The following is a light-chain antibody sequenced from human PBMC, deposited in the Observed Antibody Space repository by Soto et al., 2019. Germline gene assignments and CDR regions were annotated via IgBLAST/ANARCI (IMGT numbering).Light chain of an antibody. CDR2: RNN. CDR3: AAWEDSLSA. V-gene: IGLV1-47*01. Sequence: QSVLTQPPSASGTPGQRVTISFSGSSSNIGSNYVYWYQQLPGMAPKLLIYRNNQRPSGVPDRFSGSKSGTSASLAISGLRSEDEAEYYCAAWEDSLSAFGTGTKLTVL. J-gene: IGLJ1*01. CDR1: SSNIGSNY.